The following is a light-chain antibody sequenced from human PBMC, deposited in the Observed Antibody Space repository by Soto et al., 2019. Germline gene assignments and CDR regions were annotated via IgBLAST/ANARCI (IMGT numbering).Light chain of an antibody. CDR1: QSVSSY. CDR2: DAS. V-gene: IGKV3-11*01. J-gene: IGKJ1*01. CDR3: QQRNNWPVT. Sequence: EIVLTQSPATLSLSPGERATLSCRTSQSVSSYLAWYQQKRGQAPRLLIYDASKRATGIPARFTGSGSGTDFTLTISSLEPEDFAVYYSQQRNNWPVTFGQGTRVEIK.